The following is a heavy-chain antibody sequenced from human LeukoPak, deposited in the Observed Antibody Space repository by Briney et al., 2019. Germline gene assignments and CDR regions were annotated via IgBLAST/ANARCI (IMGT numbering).Heavy chain of an antibody. CDR2: FDPEDGET. CDR3: ATRSELRYFDWFDY. CDR1: GYALTELS. V-gene: IGHV1-24*01. D-gene: IGHD3-9*01. Sequence: ASVKVSCKVSGYALTELSMHWVRQAPGKGLEWMGGFDPEDGETIYAQKFQGRVTMTEDTSTDTAYMELSSLRSEDTAVYYCATRSELRYFDWFDYWGQGTLVTVSS. J-gene: IGHJ4*02.